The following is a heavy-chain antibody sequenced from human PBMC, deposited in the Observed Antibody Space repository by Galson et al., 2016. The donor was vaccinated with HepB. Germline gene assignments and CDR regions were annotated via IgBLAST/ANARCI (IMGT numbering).Heavy chain of an antibody. J-gene: IGHJ6*02. D-gene: IGHD2-15*01. CDR2: LSSGGKT. V-gene: IGHV3-53*05. Sequence: SLRLSCAVSGFSVPSNYMSWVRQSPGKGLEWVAVLSSGGKTFYADPVKGRFPISTERSNNTLYLHMDRLTPQDTAVYYCARDHLSFKLSKLYFHGMDVWGHGTTVTVSS. CDR3: ARDHLSFKLSKLYFHGMDV. CDR1: GFSVPSNY.